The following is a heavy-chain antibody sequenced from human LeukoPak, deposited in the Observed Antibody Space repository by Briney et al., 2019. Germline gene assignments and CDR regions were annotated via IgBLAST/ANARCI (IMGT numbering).Heavy chain of an antibody. V-gene: IGHV3-30*02. D-gene: IGHD3-16*01. CDR2: IRYDGSKK. CDR1: GFTFSSYG. CDR3: AKGYGWGASYYYYYMDV. Sequence: AGGSLRLSCAASGFTFSSYGMHWVRQAPGKGLEWVAFIRYDGSKKYYADSVKGRFTISRDNSKNTLNLQMNSLRAEDTAVYYCAKGYGWGASYYYYYMDVWGKGTTVTISS. J-gene: IGHJ6*03.